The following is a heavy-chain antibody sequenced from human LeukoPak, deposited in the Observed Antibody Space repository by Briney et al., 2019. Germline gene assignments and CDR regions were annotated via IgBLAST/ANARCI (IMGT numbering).Heavy chain of an antibody. V-gene: IGHV5-51*01. D-gene: IGHD2-8*01. J-gene: IGHJ3*02. CDR2: IYPGDSDT. CDR3: ARRGCTASICHTQGEGYDGFDI. CDR1: GYSFTSYW. Sequence: GESLQISCKGSGYSFTSYWIGWVRQLPGKGLEWMGIIYPGDSDTRYSPSFQGQVTISADKSINTAYLQWGSLKASDTAMYYCARRGCTASICHTQGEGYDGFDIWGQGTMVTVSS.